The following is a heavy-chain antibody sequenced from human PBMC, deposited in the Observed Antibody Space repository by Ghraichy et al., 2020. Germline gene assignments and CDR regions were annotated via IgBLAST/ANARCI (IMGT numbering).Heavy chain of an antibody. Sequence: ESLNISCAASGITVTSNYMSWVRQAPGKGLEWVSVIYRGGSPYYADSVKGRFTISRDNSKNTLYLQMNSLRAEDTAVYYCARAGKGVVREKYYYYYYGMDVWGQGTTVTVSS. CDR3: ARAGKGVVREKYYYYYYGMDV. J-gene: IGHJ6*02. CDR1: GITVTSNY. D-gene: IGHD3-10*01. V-gene: IGHV3-66*01. CDR2: IYRGGSP.